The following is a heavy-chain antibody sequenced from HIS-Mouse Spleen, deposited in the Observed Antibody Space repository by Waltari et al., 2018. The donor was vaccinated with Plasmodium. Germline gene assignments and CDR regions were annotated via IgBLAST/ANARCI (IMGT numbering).Heavy chain of an antibody. J-gene: IGHJ4*02. CDR1: GGSISSISYY. V-gene: IGHV4-39*01. CDR3: ARRGGSYYYFDY. CDR2: IYYSGST. Sequence: QLQLQESGPGLVKPSETMSLTCTVPGGSISSISYYWGWIRQPPGKGLEWIGSIYYSGSTYYNPSLKSRVTISVDTSKNQFSLKLSSVTAADTAVYYCARRGGSYYYFDYWGQGTLVTVSS. D-gene: IGHD1-26*01.